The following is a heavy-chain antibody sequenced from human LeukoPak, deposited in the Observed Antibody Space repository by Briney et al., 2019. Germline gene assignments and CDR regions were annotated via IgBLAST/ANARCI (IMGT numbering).Heavy chain of an antibody. Sequence: PSETLSLTCTVSGGSISSGGYYWSWIRQHPGKGLEWIGYIYYSGSTYYNPSLKSRVTISVDKSKNQFSLKLSSVTAADTAVYYCARVPPYDSSGYRANDAFDIWGRGTMVTVSS. J-gene: IGHJ3*02. CDR2: IYYSGST. CDR1: GGSISSGGYY. CDR3: ARVPPYDSSGYRANDAFDI. V-gene: IGHV4-31*03. D-gene: IGHD3-22*01.